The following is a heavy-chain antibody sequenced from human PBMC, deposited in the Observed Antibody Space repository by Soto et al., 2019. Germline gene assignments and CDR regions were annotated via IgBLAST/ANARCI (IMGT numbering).Heavy chain of an antibody. J-gene: IGHJ3*01. CDR2: ISAYNGNT. V-gene: IGHV1-18*01. CDR1: GYTFTSYG. D-gene: IGHD1-26*01. Sequence: ASVKVSCKASGYTFTSYGISWVRQAPGQGLEWMGWISAYNGNTNYAQKLQGRVTMTTDTSTSTAYMELRSLRSDDTAVHYCGRERYSGSYAPLCVFNFWGKGKMVTVSS. CDR3: GRERYSGSYAPLCVFNF.